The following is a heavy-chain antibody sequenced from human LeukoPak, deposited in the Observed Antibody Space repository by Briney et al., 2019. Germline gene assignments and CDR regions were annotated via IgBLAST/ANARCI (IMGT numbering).Heavy chain of an antibody. Sequence: SETLSLTCTVSGGSISSYYWSWIRQPPGKGLEWIGYIYYSGSTNYNPSLKSRVTISVDTSKNQFSLKLSSVTAADTAVYYCARRLLGYCSGGSCYSGYFQHWGQGTLVTVSS. J-gene: IGHJ1*01. CDR3: ARRLLGYCSGGSCYSGYFQH. V-gene: IGHV4-59*12. CDR2: IYYSGST. D-gene: IGHD2-15*01. CDR1: GGSISSYY.